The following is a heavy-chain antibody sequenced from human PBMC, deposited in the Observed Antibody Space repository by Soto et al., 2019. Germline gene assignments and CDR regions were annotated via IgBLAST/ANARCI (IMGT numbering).Heavy chain of an antibody. CDR3: ARDGLAGIWYFDL. Sequence: QVQLVQSGAEVKKPGSSVKVSCKASAGTFSSYAISWVRQAPGHGLEWMGGILPIFGTANYAQKFQGRVTITADESTSTAYMELSSLRSEDTAVYYCARDGLAGIWYFDLWGRGTLVTVSS. CDR2: ILPIFGTA. V-gene: IGHV1-69*12. D-gene: IGHD6-19*01. CDR1: AGTFSSYA. J-gene: IGHJ2*01.